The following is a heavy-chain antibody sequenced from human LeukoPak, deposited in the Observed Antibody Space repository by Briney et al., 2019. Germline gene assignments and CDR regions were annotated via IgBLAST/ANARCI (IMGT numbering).Heavy chain of an antibody. V-gene: IGHV3-48*01. J-gene: IGHJ5*02. CDR1: GFTFSSYS. Sequence: PGGSLRLSCAASGFTFSSYSMSWVRQAPGKGLEWVSYISSSSSTIYYADSVKGRFTISRDNSKNTLYLQMSSLRAEDTAVYYCSRHRGLLWSATWGQGTLVTVSS. CDR2: ISSSSSTI. D-gene: IGHD3-10*01. CDR3: SRHRGLLWSAT.